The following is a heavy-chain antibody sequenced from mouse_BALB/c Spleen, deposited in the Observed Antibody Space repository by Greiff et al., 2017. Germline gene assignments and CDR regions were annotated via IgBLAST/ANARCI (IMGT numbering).Heavy chain of an antibody. D-gene: IGHD2-4*01. Sequence: VQLQESGPGLVAPSQSLSITCTVSGFSLTSYGVHWVRQPPGKGLEWLGVIWAGGSTNYNSALMSRLSISKDNSKSQVFLKMNSLQTDDTAMYYCAREGLRRAWFAYWGQGTLVAVSA. CDR1: GFSLTSYG. V-gene: IGHV2-9*02. CDR3: AREGLRRAWFAY. CDR2: IWAGGST. J-gene: IGHJ3*01.